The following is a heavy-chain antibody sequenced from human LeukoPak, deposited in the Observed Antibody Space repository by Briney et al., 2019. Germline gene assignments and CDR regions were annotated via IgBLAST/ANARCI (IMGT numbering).Heavy chain of an antibody. CDR3: ARVYCSSTSCPKVYFDY. J-gene: IGHJ4*02. CDR2: INPNSGGT. CDR1: GYTFTGYY. Sequence: ASVKVSCKASGYTFTGYYMHWVRQAPGQGLEWMGWINPNSGGTNYAQKFQGRVTMTSDTSISTAYMELSRLRSDDTAVYYCARVYCSSTSCPKVYFDYWGQGTLVTVSS. D-gene: IGHD2-2*01. V-gene: IGHV1-2*02.